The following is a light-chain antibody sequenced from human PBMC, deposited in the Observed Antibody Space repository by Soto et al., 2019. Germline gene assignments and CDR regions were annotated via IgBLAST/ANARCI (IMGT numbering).Light chain of an antibody. CDR2: LEGSGSY. J-gene: IGLJ3*02. Sequence: QPVLTQSPSASASLGASVKLTCTLSSGHSSYAIAWHQKQPGKGPRYLMKLEGSGSYNKGSGVPDRFSGSSSGADRYLTISNLQSEDEADYYCETWDSNTRVFGGGTKLTVL. V-gene: IGLV4-60*03. CDR3: ETWDSNTRV. CDR1: SGHSSYA.